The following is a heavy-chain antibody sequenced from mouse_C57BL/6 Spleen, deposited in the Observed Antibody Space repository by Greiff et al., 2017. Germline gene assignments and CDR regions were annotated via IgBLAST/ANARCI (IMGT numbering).Heavy chain of an antibody. CDR2: ISDGGSYT. V-gene: IGHV5-4*01. D-gene: IGHD2-5*01. CDR3: ARDLYSNSFAY. CDR1: GFTFSSYA. Sequence: EVQLVESGGGLVKPGGSLKLSCAASGFTFSSYAMSWVRQTPEKRLEWVATISDGGSYTYYPDNVKGRFTISRDNAKNNLYLQMSHLKSEDTAMYYCARDLYSNSFAYWGQGTLVTVSA. J-gene: IGHJ3*01.